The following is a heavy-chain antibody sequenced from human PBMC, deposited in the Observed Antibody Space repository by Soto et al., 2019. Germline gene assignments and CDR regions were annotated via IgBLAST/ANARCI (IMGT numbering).Heavy chain of an antibody. CDR1: GFTFSSYG. Sequence: GGSLRLSCAASGFTFSSYGMHWVRQAPGKGLEWVAVISYDGSNKYYADSVKGRFTISRDNSKNTLYLQMNSLRAEDTAVYYCAKDRWVRGVIRQSYYYGMDVWGQGTTVTVSS. CDR2: ISYDGSNK. J-gene: IGHJ6*02. V-gene: IGHV3-30*18. D-gene: IGHD3-10*01. CDR3: AKDRWVRGVIRQSYYYGMDV.